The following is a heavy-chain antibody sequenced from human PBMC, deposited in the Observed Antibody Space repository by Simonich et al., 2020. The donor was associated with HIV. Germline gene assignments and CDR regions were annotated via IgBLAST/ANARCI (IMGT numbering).Heavy chain of an antibody. CDR1: GGSFSGYY. CDR3: ARGFYQRLYYFDY. Sequence: QVQLQQWGAGLLKPSETLSLTCAVYGGSFSGYYWSWIRQPPGKGLEWIGEINHSGITNNNPSLKSRVTISVDTSKNQFSLKLSSVTAADTAVYYCARGFYQRLYYFDYWGQGTLVTVSS. CDR2: INHSGIT. J-gene: IGHJ4*02. V-gene: IGHV4-34*01. D-gene: IGHD2-2*01.